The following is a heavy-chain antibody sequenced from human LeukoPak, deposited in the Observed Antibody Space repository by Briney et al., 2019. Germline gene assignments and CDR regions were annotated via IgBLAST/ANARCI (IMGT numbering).Heavy chain of an antibody. D-gene: IGHD6-19*01. J-gene: IGHJ5*02. V-gene: IGHV4-59*01. Sequence: SETLSLTCALSVVSPSSAYGSSVRQPPGKGREWIGYIYYSGSTNYNPSLNSRVTISVEPSKHPFSLKLRSVTAAATAVYYCAKEVAVAGNNWFDPWGQGTLVTVSS. CDR2: IYYSGST. CDR1: VVSPSSAY. CDR3: AKEVAVAGNNWFDP.